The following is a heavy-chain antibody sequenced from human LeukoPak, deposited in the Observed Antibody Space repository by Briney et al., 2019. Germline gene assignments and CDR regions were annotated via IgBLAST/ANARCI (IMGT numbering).Heavy chain of an antibody. D-gene: IGHD1-26*01. J-gene: IGHJ6*02. CDR2: INHSGST. Sequence: SSETLSLTCAVYGGSFSGYYWSWIRQPPGEGLEWIGEINHSGSTNYNPSLKSRVTISVDTSKNQFSLKLSSVTAADTAVYYCARVTRSGSYYYYYGMDVWGQGTTVTVSS. CDR3: ARVTRSGSYYYYYGMDV. V-gene: IGHV4-34*01. CDR1: GGSFSGYY.